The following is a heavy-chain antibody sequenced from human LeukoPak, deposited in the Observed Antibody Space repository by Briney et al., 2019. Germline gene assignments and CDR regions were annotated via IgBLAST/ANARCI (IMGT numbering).Heavy chain of an antibody. D-gene: IGHD3-3*01. V-gene: IGHV3-74*01. CDR2: INTDGTGT. J-gene: IGHJ4*02. CDR1: GLTLNSYW. Sequence: GGSLTLSCAASGLTLNSYWMHWVRQVPGEGLVWVSHINTDGTGTTYADSVKGRFTISRDNAKNTLYLQMNRLRAEDTAVYYCARVLGAFYDFWSGRGELDYWGQGTLVTVSS. CDR3: ARVLGAFYDFWSGRGELDY.